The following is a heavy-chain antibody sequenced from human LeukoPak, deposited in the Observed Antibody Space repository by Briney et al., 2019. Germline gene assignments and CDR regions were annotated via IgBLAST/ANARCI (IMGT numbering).Heavy chain of an antibody. CDR2: IYPGDSDT. V-gene: IGHV5-51*01. J-gene: IGHJ4*02. CDR1: GYSFTSYW. Sequence: GESLEISCQRSGYSFTSYWIGWVRQLPGKGLEWMGIIYPGDSDTRYSPSFQGQVTISADKSISTAYLQWSSLKASDTAMYYCARPPYDSSGYYLRDYWGQGTLVTVSS. CDR3: ARPPYDSSGYYLRDY. D-gene: IGHD3-22*01.